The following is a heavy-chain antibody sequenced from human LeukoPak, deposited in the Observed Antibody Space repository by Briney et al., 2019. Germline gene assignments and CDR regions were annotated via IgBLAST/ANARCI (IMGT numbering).Heavy chain of an antibody. Sequence: SETLSLTCTVSGGSISSSSYYWGWIRQPPGKGLEWIGSIYYSGSTYYNPSLKSRVTISVDTSKNQFSLKLSSVTAADTAVYYCARVFLRFEGGDAFDIWGQGTMVTVSS. CDR2: IYYSGST. D-gene: IGHD3-16*01. CDR3: ARVFLRFEGGDAFDI. V-gene: IGHV4-39*07. J-gene: IGHJ3*02. CDR1: GGSISSSSYY.